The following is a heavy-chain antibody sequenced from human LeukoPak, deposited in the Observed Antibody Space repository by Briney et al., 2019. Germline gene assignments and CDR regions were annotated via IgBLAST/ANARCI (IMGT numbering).Heavy chain of an antibody. CDR2: ISGSYNST. CDR3: ARGPYSSSWLLGLDYYYYYMDV. Sequence: PGGSLRLSCAASGFTFSSYAMSWVRQAPGRGLEWVSAISGSYNSTYYADSVKGRFTISRDNAKNTLYLQMNSLRAEDTAVYYCARGPYSSSWLLGLDYYYYYMDVWGKGTTVTVSS. V-gene: IGHV3-23*01. CDR1: GFTFSSYA. D-gene: IGHD6-13*01. J-gene: IGHJ6*03.